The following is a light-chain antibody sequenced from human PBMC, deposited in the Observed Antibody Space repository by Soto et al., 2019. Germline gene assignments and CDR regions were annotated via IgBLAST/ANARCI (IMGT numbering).Light chain of an antibody. CDR1: QTISSW. V-gene: IGKV1-5*03. CDR3: QQYKNWPRT. CDR2: KAS. Sequence: VRMSQSPSTLSGYVGDRVTITCRASQTISSWLAWYQQKPGKAPKLLIYKASTLKSGVPSRFSGSGSGTEFTLTISSLQSEDFAIYYCQQYKNWPRTFGQGTKVDI. J-gene: IGKJ1*01.